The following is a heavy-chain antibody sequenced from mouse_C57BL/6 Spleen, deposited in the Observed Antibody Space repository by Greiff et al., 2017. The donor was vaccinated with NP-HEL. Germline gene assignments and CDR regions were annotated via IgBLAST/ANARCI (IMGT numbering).Heavy chain of an antibody. V-gene: IGHV1-54*01. CDR1: GYAFTNYL. J-gene: IGHJ4*01. D-gene: IGHD1-1*01. CDR3: ARTYYGSYYYAMDY. Sequence: VQLQQSGAELVRPGTSVKVSCKASGYAFTNYLIEWVKQRPGQGLEWIGVINPGSGGTNYNEKFKGKATLTADKSSSTAYMQLSSLTSEDSAVYFCARTYYGSYYYAMDYWGQGTSVTVSS. CDR2: INPGSGGT.